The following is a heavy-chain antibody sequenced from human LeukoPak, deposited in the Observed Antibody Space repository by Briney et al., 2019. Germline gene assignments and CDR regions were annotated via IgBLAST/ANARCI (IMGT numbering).Heavy chain of an antibody. Sequence: ASVKVSCKASGYTFTTYAMHWVRQAPGQRLEWMGWINAGTAYTKYSQTFQGRVTFTRDTSASTAYMKLSSLRSEDTAVYYCAREYCSGGSCYPWSYWGQGTLVTVSS. CDR2: INAGTAYT. V-gene: IGHV1-3*01. D-gene: IGHD2-15*01. J-gene: IGHJ4*02. CDR1: GYTFTTYA. CDR3: AREYCSGGSCYPWSY.